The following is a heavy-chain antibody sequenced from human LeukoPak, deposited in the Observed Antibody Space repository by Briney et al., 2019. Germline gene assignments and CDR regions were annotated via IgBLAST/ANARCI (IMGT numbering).Heavy chain of an antibody. CDR1: GFTFSSYA. CDR3: ARDPPLYGSGSYYNGLFDY. Sequence: PGGSLRLSCAASGFTFSSYAMSWVRQAPGKGLEWVSVIGTGGATTYYADSVKGRFTISRDNSKNTLYLQMNSLRAEDTAVYYCARDPPLYGSGSYYNGLFDYWGQGTLVTVSS. D-gene: IGHD3-10*01. V-gene: IGHV3-23*01. CDR2: IGTGGATT. J-gene: IGHJ4*02.